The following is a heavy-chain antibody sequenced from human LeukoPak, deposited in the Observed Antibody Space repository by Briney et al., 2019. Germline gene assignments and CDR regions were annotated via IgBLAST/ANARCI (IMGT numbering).Heavy chain of an antibody. CDR3: ATYPGYTYEVEVPRPARGY. J-gene: IGHJ4*02. Sequence: GGSLRLSCSASGFSFSYYNMNWVRQAPGKGLEWVSYISSTSTSIYYADSVMGRFSISRDKNSLYLQMNSLRADDTAVYYCATYPGYTYEVEVPRPARGYWGQGTLVTVSS. D-gene: IGHD5-18*01. CDR1: GFSFSYYN. CDR2: ISSTSTSI. V-gene: IGHV3-48*01.